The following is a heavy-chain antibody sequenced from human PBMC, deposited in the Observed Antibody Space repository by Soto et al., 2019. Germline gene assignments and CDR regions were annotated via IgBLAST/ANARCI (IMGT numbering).Heavy chain of an antibody. D-gene: IGHD2-2*01. Sequence: GGSLRLSCAASGFIFSSNAMTWVRQPPGKGLEWVSIISGNGDTTYYPDSVKGRFTVSRDNSKNTVFLQMNSLRVEDTAMYYCARDPCPSCHTNAFDIWGQGTMVTVSS. CDR1: GFIFSSNA. J-gene: IGHJ3*02. CDR3: ARDPCPSCHTNAFDI. CDR2: ISGNGDTT. V-gene: IGHV3-23*01.